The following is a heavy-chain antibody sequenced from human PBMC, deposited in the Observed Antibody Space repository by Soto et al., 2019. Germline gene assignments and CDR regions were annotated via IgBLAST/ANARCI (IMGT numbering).Heavy chain of an antibody. J-gene: IGHJ4*02. V-gene: IGHV3-21*01. Sequence: EVQLVESGGGLVKPGGSLRLSCAASGFTFSDNGMNWVRQAPGKGLEWVSSVSASSTYIYYADSVKGRFTISRDNAKNSVYLQMSSLRAEDTAVYYCARLNYDSGSYSFDYWGQGTLVIVSS. CDR2: VSASSTYI. CDR1: GFTFSDNG. CDR3: ARLNYDSGSYSFDY. D-gene: IGHD3-10*01.